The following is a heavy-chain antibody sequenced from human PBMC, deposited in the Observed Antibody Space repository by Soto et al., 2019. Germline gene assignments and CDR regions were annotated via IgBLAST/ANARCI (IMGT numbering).Heavy chain of an antibody. Sequence: QLQLHESGPALVKPSETLSLTCTVSGGSIADTVHYGGWVRQAPGKGVEWIGTVFYSGDTYYPPSLKSRVTISVDKSKNQFSLRLKSVTAADTAVYYCVRPLEIFGDLLPNWFDPWGQGTLVTVSS. V-gene: IGHV4-39*01. J-gene: IGHJ5*02. D-gene: IGHD3-10*01. CDR3: VRPLEIFGDLLPNWFDP. CDR1: GGSIADTVHY. CDR2: VFYSGDT.